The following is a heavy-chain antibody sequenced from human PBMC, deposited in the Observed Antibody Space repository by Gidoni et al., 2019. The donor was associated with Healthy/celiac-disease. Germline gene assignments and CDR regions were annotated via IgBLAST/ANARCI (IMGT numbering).Heavy chain of an antibody. V-gene: IGHV3-23*01. CDR2: IRGSGGST. D-gene: IGHD4-17*01. Sequence: EVQLLESGGGLVQPGGSLRLSCAASGFPFSSYAMSWVRQAPGKGLEGVSAIRGSGGSTYYADAGKGRYTISRDNSKNTLYLQMNSLRAEDTAVYYCAKDYGDYFYFDYWGQGTLVTVSS. J-gene: IGHJ4*02. CDR1: GFPFSSYA. CDR3: AKDYGDYFYFDY.